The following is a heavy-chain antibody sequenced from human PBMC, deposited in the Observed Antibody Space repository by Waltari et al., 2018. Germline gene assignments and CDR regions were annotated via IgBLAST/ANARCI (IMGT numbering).Heavy chain of an antibody. CDR3: ATYIGASVGTAAFDV. D-gene: IGHD5-12*01. Sequence: QLQLQDSGPGLVTPSETLSLTCSVPGVSIPSNRHYWVWIRRPPGQGPEWLATMSYSGTTYSSPSLKSRLTISRDTSKNQLSLKLGSVTAADTAVYYCATYIGASVGTAAFDVWGQGTMVSVSS. CDR2: MSYSGTT. CDR1: GVSIPSNRHY. J-gene: IGHJ3*01. V-gene: IGHV4-39*01.